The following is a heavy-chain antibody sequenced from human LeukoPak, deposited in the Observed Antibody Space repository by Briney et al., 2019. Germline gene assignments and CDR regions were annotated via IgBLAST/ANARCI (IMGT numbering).Heavy chain of an antibody. CDR3: ARGPRGFDP. Sequence: GGSLRLSCAASGFSVGDNDMSWVRQAPGKGLEWVSVIYSGGSTSYADSVKGRFSISRDNSKNTLYLQMNSLRAEETAVYYCARGPRGFDPWGQGPLVTVS. V-gene: IGHV3-53*01. CDR1: GFSVGDND. CDR2: IYSGGST. J-gene: IGHJ5*02.